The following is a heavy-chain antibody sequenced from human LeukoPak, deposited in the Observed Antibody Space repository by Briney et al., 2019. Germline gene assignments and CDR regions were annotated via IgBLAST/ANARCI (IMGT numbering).Heavy chain of an antibody. CDR3: ARGRSSWYLPVYY. CDR2: INPNSGGT. CDR1: GYTFTGYY. J-gene: IGHJ4*02. Sequence: ASVKDSSKASGYTFTGYYMHWVRQAPGQGLEWMGWINPNSGGTNYAQKFQGRVTMTRDTSISTAYMELSRLRSDDTAVYYCARGRSSWYLPVYYWGQGTLVTVSS. V-gene: IGHV1-2*02. D-gene: IGHD6-13*01.